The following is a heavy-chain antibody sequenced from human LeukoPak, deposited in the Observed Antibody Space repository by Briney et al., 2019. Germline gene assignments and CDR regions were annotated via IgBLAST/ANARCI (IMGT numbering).Heavy chain of an antibody. CDR1: GFTFSHYG. CDR2: ISGSGYST. V-gene: IGHV3-23*01. Sequence: GGSLRLSCAASGFTFSHYGMSWVRQAPGKGLEWVSAISGSGYSTYYADSVKGRFTISRDNSKNTLYLQMNSLRAEDTAVYYCARRDIVVVVSASDYWGQGTLVTVSS. D-gene: IGHD2-15*01. J-gene: IGHJ4*02. CDR3: ARRDIVVVVSASDY.